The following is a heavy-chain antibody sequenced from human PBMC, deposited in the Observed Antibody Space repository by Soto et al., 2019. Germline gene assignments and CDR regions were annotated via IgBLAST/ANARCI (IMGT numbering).Heavy chain of an antibody. V-gene: IGHV1-3*01. CDR3: ANTRGYSYGCDY. CDR1: GYTFTSYA. D-gene: IGHD5-18*01. CDR2: INAGNGNT. J-gene: IGHJ4*02. Sequence: ASVKVSCKASGYTFTSYAMHWVRQAPGQRLEWMGWINAGNGNTKYSQKFQGRVTITRDTSASTAYMELSSLRSEDTAVYYCANTRGYSYGCDYWGQGTLVTVSS.